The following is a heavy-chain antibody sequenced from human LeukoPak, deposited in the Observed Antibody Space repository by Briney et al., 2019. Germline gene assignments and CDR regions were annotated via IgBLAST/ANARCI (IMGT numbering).Heavy chain of an antibody. CDR2: SSSKGDST. Sequence: PGGSLRLSCSASGFTFSTYAMHWVRQAPGKGLEYVSASSSKGDSTFYADSAKGRFTISRDNSKNTLYLQMSSLRTEDTAVYYCVKASSDYYYDSWGQGTLVTVSS. CDR3: VKASSDYYYDS. D-gene: IGHD3-22*01. J-gene: IGHJ5*01. V-gene: IGHV3-64D*06. CDR1: GFTFSTYA.